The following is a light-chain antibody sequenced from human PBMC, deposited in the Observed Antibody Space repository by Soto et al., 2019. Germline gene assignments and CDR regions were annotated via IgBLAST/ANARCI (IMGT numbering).Light chain of an antibody. J-gene: IGKJ4*01. V-gene: IGKV3-20*01. Sequence: EIVLTQSPGTLSLSPGERATLSCRASQSVSSSYLAWYQQKPGQSPSLLIYGASSRAAGIPDRFSGSGSGTDFTLTISRLEPEDFAVYYCQQYGSSPSTFGGVTKVEIK. CDR3: QQYGSSPST. CDR2: GAS. CDR1: QSVSSSY.